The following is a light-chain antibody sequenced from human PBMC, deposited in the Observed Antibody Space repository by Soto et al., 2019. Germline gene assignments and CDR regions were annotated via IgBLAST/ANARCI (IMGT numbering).Light chain of an antibody. CDR3: QSYDSSLSGYVV. V-gene: IGLV1-40*01. CDR1: SSNIGAGYD. J-gene: IGLJ2*01. Sequence: QSVLTQPPSVSGAPGQRVTISCTGSSSNIGAGYDVHWYQQLPGTAPKLLIYGNSNRPSGVPDRLSGSKSGTSASLAITGLQAEDEADYYCQSYDSSLSGYVVFGGGTNLTVL. CDR2: GNS.